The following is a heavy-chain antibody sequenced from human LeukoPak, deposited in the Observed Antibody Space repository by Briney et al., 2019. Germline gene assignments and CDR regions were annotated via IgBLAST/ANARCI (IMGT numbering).Heavy chain of an antibody. CDR1: GGSISSYY. D-gene: IGHD3-9*01. V-gene: IGHV4-4*07. CDR2: IYTSGST. CDR3: ARDRGNQYYDILTGYYYYYGMDV. J-gene: IGHJ6*02. Sequence: SETLSLTCTVSGGSISSYYWSWIRQPAGKGLEWIGRIYTSGSTNYNPSLKSRVTMSVDTSKNQFSLKLSSVTAADTAVYYCARDRGNQYYDILTGYYYYYGMDVWGQGTTVTVSS.